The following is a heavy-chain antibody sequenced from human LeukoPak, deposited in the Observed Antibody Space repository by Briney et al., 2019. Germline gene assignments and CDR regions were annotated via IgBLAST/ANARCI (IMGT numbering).Heavy chain of an antibody. CDR1: GYTFTSYA. Sequence: ASVKVSCKASGYTFTSYAMNWVRQAPGQGLEWMGWINTNTGNPTYAQGFTRRFVFSLDTSASTAYLQITSLKAEDTAVYYCAREAYGDYGLDYWGQGTLVTVSS. D-gene: IGHD4-17*01. CDR3: AREAYGDYGLDY. V-gene: IGHV7-4-1*02. CDR2: INTNTGNP. J-gene: IGHJ4*02.